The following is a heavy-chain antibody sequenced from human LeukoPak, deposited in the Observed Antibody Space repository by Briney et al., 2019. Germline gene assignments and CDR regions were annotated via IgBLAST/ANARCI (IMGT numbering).Heavy chain of an antibody. D-gene: IGHD1-20*01. J-gene: IGHJ1*01. Sequence: SVKVSCKASGGTFSSYAISWVRQAPGQGLEWMGGIIPIFGTANYAQKFQGRVTITTDESTSTAYMELSSLRSEDTAVYYCARGVTGTSRVEYFQHWGQGTLVTVSS. V-gene: IGHV1-69*05. CDR2: IIPIFGTA. CDR3: ARGVTGTSRVEYFQH. CDR1: GGTFSSYA.